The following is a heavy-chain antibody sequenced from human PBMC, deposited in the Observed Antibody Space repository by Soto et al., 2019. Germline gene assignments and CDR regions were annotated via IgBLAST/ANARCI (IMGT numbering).Heavy chain of an antibody. CDR2: ISSSGSTI. V-gene: IGHV3-11*01. CDR3: ARLRGGLPEQLVPPRDYYYYYMDV. D-gene: IGHD6-13*01. Sequence: GGSLRLSCAASGFTFSDYYMSWIRQAPGKGLEWVSYISSSGSTIYYADSVKGRFTISRDNAKNSLYLQMNSLRAEDTAVYYCARLRGGLPEQLVPPRDYYYYYMDVWGKGTTVTVSS. CDR1: GFTFSDYY. J-gene: IGHJ6*03.